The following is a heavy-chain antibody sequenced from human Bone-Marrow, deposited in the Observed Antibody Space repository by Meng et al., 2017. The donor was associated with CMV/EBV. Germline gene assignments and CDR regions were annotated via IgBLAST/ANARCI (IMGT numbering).Heavy chain of an antibody. J-gene: IGHJ4*02. CDR3: AKDGRRNYYGSGAGGDY. CDR1: GFMFDDKD. V-gene: IGHV3-9*01. Sequence: LSLTCAAPGFMFDDKDIHWVRQSPGKGLEWVSGISWNSGSIGYADSVKGRFTISRDNAKNSLYLQMNSLRAEDTALYYCAKDGRRNYYGSGAGGDYWGQGTLVTVSS. D-gene: IGHD3-10*01. CDR2: ISWNSGSI.